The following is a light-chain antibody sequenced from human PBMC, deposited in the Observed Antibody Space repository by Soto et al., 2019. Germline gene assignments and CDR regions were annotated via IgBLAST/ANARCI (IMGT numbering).Light chain of an antibody. CDR2: DVS. CDR3: SSYTSSNIWV. Sequence: QSALTQPASVSGSPGQSITISCTGTSSDVGGYNYVSWYQQHPGKAPKLMIYDVSNRPSGVSNRFSGSKSGNTASLTISGLQAEDEADYYCSSYTSSNIWVFGGGTKVTVL. V-gene: IGLV2-14*01. CDR1: SSDVGGYNY. J-gene: IGLJ3*02.